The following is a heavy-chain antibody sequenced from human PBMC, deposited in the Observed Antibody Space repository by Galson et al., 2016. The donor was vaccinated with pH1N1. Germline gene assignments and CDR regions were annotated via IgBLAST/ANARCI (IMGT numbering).Heavy chain of an antibody. J-gene: IGHJ5*02. D-gene: IGHD3-10*01. V-gene: IGHV4-61*02. CDR1: GGSISSRTYY. CDR3: ARGGEEVLTFGEPRNWFDH. Sequence: LSLTCTVSGGSISSRTYYWSWIRQPAGKGLEWIGLVYSSGSTRYNPSLKSRVTISADTSKSQLSLKMTSVTAADTAVYYCARGGEEVLTFGEPRNWFDHWGQGTLVTVSS. CDR2: VYSSGST.